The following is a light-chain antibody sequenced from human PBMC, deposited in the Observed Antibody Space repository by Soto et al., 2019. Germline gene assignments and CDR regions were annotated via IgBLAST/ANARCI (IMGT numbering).Light chain of an antibody. Sequence: ETVLTQSPGTLSLSPGETAIVSCRASQSLANSRLAWYRQKPGQAPRLLIYDVSRRATGIPDRFSGSGSGTDFTLSTSRLEPEDFAVYFCHQYQTSPWTFGRGTKV. CDR2: DVS. CDR1: QSLANSR. J-gene: IGKJ1*01. V-gene: IGKV3-20*01. CDR3: HQYQTSPWT.